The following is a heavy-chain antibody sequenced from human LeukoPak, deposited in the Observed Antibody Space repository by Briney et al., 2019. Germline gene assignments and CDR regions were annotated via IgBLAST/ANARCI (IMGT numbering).Heavy chain of an antibody. CDR3: ARSYYYDSSGYHNWFDP. V-gene: IGHV1-46*01. D-gene: IGHD3-22*01. Sequence: ASVKVSCKASGYTFTSYYMHWVRQAPGQGLEWMGIINPSGGSTSYAQEFQGRVTMTRDMSTSTVYMELSSLRSEDTAVYYCARSYYYDSSGYHNWFDPWGQGTLVTVSS. CDR1: GYTFTSYY. CDR2: INPSGGST. J-gene: IGHJ5*02.